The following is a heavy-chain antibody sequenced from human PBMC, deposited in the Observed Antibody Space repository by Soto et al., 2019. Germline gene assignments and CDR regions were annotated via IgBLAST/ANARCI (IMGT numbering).Heavy chain of an antibody. CDR1: GFIFKNYA. Sequence: GGSLRLSCAGSGFIFKNYALNWVRQAPGKRLEWVASITRDGYNKYYADSVKGRFTISRDNSRDTLSLQMTALTIEDSSVYYCTKSSGGSSSVGMDYWGQGTRVTVSS. CDR3: TKSSGGSSSVGMDY. J-gene: IGHJ4*02. CDR2: ITRDGYNK. V-gene: IGHV3-30*04. D-gene: IGHD6-6*01.